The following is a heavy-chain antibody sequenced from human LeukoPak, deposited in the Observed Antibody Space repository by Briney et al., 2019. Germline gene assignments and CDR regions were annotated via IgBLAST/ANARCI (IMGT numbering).Heavy chain of an antibody. CDR1: GFTFSSYE. CDR2: ISSSGSTI. Sequence: AGSLRLSCAASGFTFSSYEMNWVRQAPGKGLEWVSYISSSGSTIYYADSVKGRFTISRDNAKNSLYLQMNSLRAEDTAVYYCAREWGYYYGSGSPFDYWGQGTLVTVSS. V-gene: IGHV3-48*03. D-gene: IGHD3-10*01. J-gene: IGHJ4*02. CDR3: AREWGYYYGSGSPFDY.